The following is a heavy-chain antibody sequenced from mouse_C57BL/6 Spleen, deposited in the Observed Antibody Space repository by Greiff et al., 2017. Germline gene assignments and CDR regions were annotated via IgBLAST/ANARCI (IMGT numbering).Heavy chain of an antibody. CDR3: ARHPGTY. J-gene: IGHJ3*01. CDR2: INPYNGDT. CDR1: GYSFTGYF. V-gene: IGHV1-20*01. Sequence: EVQLQQSGPELVKPGDSVTISCKASGYSFTGYFMNWVMQSHGKSLEWIGRINPYNGDTFYNQKFKGKATLTVDKSSSTAHMEIRSLTSEDSAVYYCARHPGTYWGQGTLVTVSA.